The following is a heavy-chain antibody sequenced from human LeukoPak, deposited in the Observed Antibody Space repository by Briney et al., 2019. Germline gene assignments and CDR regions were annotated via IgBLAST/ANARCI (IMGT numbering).Heavy chain of an antibody. CDR2: IWYDGSNE. CDR3: AKDRDYIMGIVDY. CDR1: GFTFSRNG. V-gene: IGHV3-33*06. J-gene: IGHJ4*02. D-gene: IGHD4/OR15-4a*01. Sequence: GGSLRLSRAASGFTFSRNGMHWVRQAPGKGLEWVAVIWYDGSNEYYADSVKGRFTVSRDNSKNTMYLQMNSLRAEDTAVYYCAKDRDYIMGIVDYWGQGTLVTVSS.